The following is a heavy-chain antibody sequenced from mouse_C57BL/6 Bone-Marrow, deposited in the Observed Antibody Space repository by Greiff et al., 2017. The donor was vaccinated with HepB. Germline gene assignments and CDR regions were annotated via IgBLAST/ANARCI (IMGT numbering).Heavy chain of an antibody. Sequence: EVMLVESGGGLVKPGGSLKLSCAASGFTFSDYGMHWVRQAPEKGLEWVAYISSGSSTIYYADTVKGRFTISRDNAKNTLFLQMTSLRSEDTAMYYCARTGELYYYAMDYWGQGTSVTVSS. CDR3: ARTGELYYYAMDY. CDR1: GFTFSDYG. V-gene: IGHV5-17*01. CDR2: ISSGSSTI. J-gene: IGHJ4*01.